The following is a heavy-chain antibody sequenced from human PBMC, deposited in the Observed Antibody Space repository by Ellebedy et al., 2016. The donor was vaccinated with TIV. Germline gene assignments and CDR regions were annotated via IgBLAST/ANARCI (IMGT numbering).Heavy chain of an antibody. D-gene: IGHD2-15*01. CDR1: GFISGDYV. Sequence: GESLKISCTASGFISGDYVLSRFRQAPGTGLELVGFIRSKAYGGTIEYAASVKGRFTISRDDSKSIAYLQMNSLKTEDTAVYYCTNLVVVVAATHSAFDIWGQGTMVTVSS. CDR2: IRSKAYGGTI. J-gene: IGHJ3*02. CDR3: TNLVVVVAATHSAFDI. V-gene: IGHV3-49*03.